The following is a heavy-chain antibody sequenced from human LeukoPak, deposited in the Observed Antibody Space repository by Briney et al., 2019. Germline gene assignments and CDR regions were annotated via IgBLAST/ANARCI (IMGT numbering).Heavy chain of an antibody. J-gene: IGHJ4*02. D-gene: IGHD1-14*01. V-gene: IGHV4-59*06. CDR2: IYYSGST. Sequence: SETLSLTCTVSGGSISSHYWSWIRQHPGKGLEWIGYIYYSGSTYYNPSLKSRVTISVDTSKNQFSLKLSSETAADTAVYYCARSRSEKENWGQGTLVTVSS. CDR3: ARSRSEKEN. CDR1: GGSISSHY.